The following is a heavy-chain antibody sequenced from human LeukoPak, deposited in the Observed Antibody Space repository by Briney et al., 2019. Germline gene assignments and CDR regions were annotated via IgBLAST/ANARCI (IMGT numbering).Heavy chain of an antibody. D-gene: IGHD5-24*01. J-gene: IGHJ4*02. CDR2: ITGSGGST. V-gene: IGHV3-23*01. CDR3: VKDRCGRACLAYFDY. CDR1: GFTFSSNA. Sequence: GGSLRLSSAASGFTFSSNAMNWVRQAPGKGREWVSGITGSGGSTSYADSVKGRFTISRDTSKNTLYLQMNSLRAEDTAVYHCVKDRCGRACLAYFDYWGQGTLVTVSS.